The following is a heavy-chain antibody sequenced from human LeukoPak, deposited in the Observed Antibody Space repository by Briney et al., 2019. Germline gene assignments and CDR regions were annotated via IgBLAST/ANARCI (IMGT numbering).Heavy chain of an antibody. V-gene: IGHV4-59*11. J-gene: IGHJ4*02. Sequence: SETLSLSCTVSGGSISRHYWSWIRQAPGKGLEWLGNIYYSGSTKFNPSLQSRVTISVDTSKNQFSLKVRSVTAADTVVYYCARDGGSGLFDYWGQGTLVTVSS. D-gene: IGHD3-10*01. CDR2: IYYSGST. CDR3: ARDGGSGLFDY. CDR1: GGSISRHY.